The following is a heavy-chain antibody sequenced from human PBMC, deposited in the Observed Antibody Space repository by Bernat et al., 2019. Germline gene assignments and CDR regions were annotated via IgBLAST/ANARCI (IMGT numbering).Heavy chain of an antibody. J-gene: IGHJ4*02. CDR1: GGSISSGGYY. D-gene: IGHD1-26*01. CDR2: IYYSGST. CDR3: ARDGGYSGTYFPFDY. V-gene: IGHV4-31*03. Sequence: QVQLQESGPGLVKPSQTLSLTCTVSGGSISSGGYYWSWIRQHPGKGLEWIGYIYYSGSTYYNPSLRSRATISVDTSKNQVSLRLSSVTAADTAVYYCARDGGYSGTYFPFDYWGQGTLVTVS.